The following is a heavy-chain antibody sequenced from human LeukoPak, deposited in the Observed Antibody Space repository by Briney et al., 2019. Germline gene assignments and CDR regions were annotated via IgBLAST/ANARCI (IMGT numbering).Heavy chain of an antibody. Sequence: GGSLRLSCAASGFTFSSYAMHWVRQAPGKGLEWVAVISYDGSNKYYADSVKGRFTISRDNSKNTLYLQMNSLRAEDTAVCYCARDASSRRWLQLPADYWGQGTLVTVSS. J-gene: IGHJ4*02. CDR3: ARDASSRRWLQLPADY. V-gene: IGHV3-30-3*01. D-gene: IGHD5-24*01. CDR1: GFTFSSYA. CDR2: ISYDGSNK.